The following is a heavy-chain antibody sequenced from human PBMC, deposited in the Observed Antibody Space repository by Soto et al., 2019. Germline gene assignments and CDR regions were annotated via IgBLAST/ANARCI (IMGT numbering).Heavy chain of an antibody. Sequence: ASVKVSCKPSGYTFSNYDINWVRQATGQGLEWMGWMNPNSGNTGYAQKFQGRVTMTRNTSISTAYMELSSLRSEDTAVYYCARGHSSSWYNYWGQGTLVTVSS. V-gene: IGHV1-8*01. CDR1: GYTFSNYD. CDR3: ARGHSSSWYNY. J-gene: IGHJ4*02. D-gene: IGHD6-13*01. CDR2: MNPNSGNT.